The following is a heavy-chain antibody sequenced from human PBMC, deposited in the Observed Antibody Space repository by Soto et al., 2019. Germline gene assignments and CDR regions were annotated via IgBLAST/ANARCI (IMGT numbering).Heavy chain of an antibody. CDR3: ARVEVTTVTRWFDP. Sequence: QVQLVQSGAEVKKPGSSVKVSCKASGGTFSSYAISWVRQAPGQGLEWMGGIIPIFGTANYAQKFQGRVTTTADDSTGPAYMPLSSLRSEDTAVYYCARVEVTTVTRWFDPWGQGTLVTVSS. D-gene: IGHD4-17*01. J-gene: IGHJ5*02. V-gene: IGHV1-69*12. CDR1: GGTFSSYA. CDR2: IIPIFGTA.